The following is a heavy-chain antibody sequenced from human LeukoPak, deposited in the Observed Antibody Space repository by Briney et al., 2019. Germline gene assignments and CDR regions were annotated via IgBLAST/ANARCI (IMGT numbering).Heavy chain of an antibody. CDR3: ARLRVTTGFDY. D-gene: IGHD2-21*02. V-gene: IGHV4-39*01. CDR2: IYYTGIA. Sequence: SETLSLTCTVSDGSITRSSYYWGWIRQTPGEGLDWIGSIYYTGIAYYNPSLQGRVTMSVDTSKDQYSLKLNSVTVADTAVYYCARLRVTTGFDYWDQGIPVTVSS. J-gene: IGHJ4*02. CDR1: DGSITRSSYY.